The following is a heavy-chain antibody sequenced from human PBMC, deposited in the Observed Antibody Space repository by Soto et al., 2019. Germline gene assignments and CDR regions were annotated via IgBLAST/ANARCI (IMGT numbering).Heavy chain of an antibody. Sequence: QVHLVQSEGEVKKPGASVKVSCKTSGYTFSDYGVSWVRQAPGQGLEWMGWINTFNGNTQYEQKFQGRVTLRIDTSTRTVSLELTSLKFDYADGYYCARGFKPENYWGQGTRVTVTS. CDR1: GYTFSDYG. D-gene: IGHD2-2*01. J-gene: IGHJ4*02. CDR3: ARGFKPENY. CDR2: INTFNGNT. V-gene: IGHV1-18*01.